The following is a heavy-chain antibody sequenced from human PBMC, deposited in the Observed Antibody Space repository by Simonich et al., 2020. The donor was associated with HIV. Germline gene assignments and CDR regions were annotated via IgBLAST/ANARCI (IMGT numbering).Heavy chain of an antibody. CDR3: YGDYGEYYFDH. CDR2: INQSEST. Sequence: QVQLQQWGAGLLKPSETLSLTCAVYGGPFSGYYWSRIRQPPGKGLEWIGEINQSESTNYNPALKSRVSISADTSKKQFSLKLSSVTAADTAVYYCYGDYGEYYFDHWSQGTLVTVSS. V-gene: IGHV4-34*03. CDR1: GGPFSGYY. J-gene: IGHJ4*02. D-gene: IGHD4-17*01.